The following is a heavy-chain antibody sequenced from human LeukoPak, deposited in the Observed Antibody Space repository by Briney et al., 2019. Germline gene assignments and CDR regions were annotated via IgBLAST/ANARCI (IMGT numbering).Heavy chain of an antibody. Sequence: PGGSLRLSCAASGFTFSDYYMSWIRQAPGKGLEGVSYISSSGSTIYYADSVKGRFTISRDNAKNSLYLQMNSLRAEDTAVYYCARGSYCSSTSCLPSDAFDIWGQGTMVTVSS. D-gene: IGHD2-2*01. CDR1: GFTFSDYY. CDR2: ISSSGSTI. J-gene: IGHJ3*02. CDR3: ARGSYCSSTSCLPSDAFDI. V-gene: IGHV3-11*01.